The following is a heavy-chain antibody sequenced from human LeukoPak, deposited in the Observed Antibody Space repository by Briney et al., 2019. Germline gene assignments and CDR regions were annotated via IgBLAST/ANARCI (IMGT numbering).Heavy chain of an antibody. CDR2: INSDGSSA. Sequence: GGSLRLSCAASGLTFSTYWMHWVRQAPGKGLLWVSRINSDGSSATYADSVKGRFNISRDNAKNTLYLQMNSLRAEDTAVYYCASHRVVRGVFDPWGQGTLVTVSS. D-gene: IGHD3-10*01. CDR3: ASHRVVRGVFDP. V-gene: IGHV3-74*01. J-gene: IGHJ5*02. CDR1: GLTFSTYW.